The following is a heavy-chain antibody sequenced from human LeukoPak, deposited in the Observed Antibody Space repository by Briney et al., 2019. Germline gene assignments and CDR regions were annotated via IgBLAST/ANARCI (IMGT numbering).Heavy chain of an antibody. J-gene: IGHJ6*02. CDR3: ARVGCTGGSCLAYNYYAMDV. V-gene: IGHV3-23*01. Sequence: PGGSLRLSCAASGFTFSTYAMSWVRQAPGKGLEWVSAISGSGGSTYYADSVKGRFTISRDNSKNTLYLQVNSLRAEDTAVYYCARVGCTGGSCLAYNYYAMDVWGQGTTVTVSS. D-gene: IGHD2-15*01. CDR2: ISGSGGST. CDR1: GFTFSTYA.